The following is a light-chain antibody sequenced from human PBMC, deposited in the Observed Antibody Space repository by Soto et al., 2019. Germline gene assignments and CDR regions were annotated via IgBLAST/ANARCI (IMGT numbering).Light chain of an antibody. J-gene: IGLJ2*01. Sequence: QAVVTQSPSASASLGASVKLTCTLSSGHSTYAIAWQQQQPGKGPRYLMRVNSDGTHTKGDGIPDRFSGSSSGTERYLTISSLQSEDEADYYCQTWVTGSFVVFGGGTQLTVL. CDR2: VNSDGTH. CDR1: SGHSTYA. CDR3: QTWVTGSFVV. V-gene: IGLV4-69*01.